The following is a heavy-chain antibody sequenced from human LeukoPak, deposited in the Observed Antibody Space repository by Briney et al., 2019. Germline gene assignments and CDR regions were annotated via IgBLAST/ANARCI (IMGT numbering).Heavy chain of an antibody. CDR1: GGSISSYY. Sequence: SETLSLTCTFSGGSISSYYWNWIRQPAGKGLEWIGRIYTSGSTNYNPSLKSRVTMSVDTPKSQFSLKLNSVTAADTAVYYCARDGHYYYGMDVWGQGTTVTVSS. CDR3: ARDGHYYYGMDV. CDR2: IYTSGST. J-gene: IGHJ6*02. V-gene: IGHV4-4*07.